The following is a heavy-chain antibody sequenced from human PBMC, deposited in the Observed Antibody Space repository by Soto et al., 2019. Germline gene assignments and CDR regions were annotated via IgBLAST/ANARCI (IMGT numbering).Heavy chain of an antibody. J-gene: IGHJ5*02. CDR2: SNSDASHT. V-gene: IGHV3-74*01. CDR3: VRGGHCITTSGYWNWFDP. CDR1: GFTFSTYW. D-gene: IGHD2-2*01. Sequence: EVQLVESGGGLVQPGGSLRLSCAASGFTFSTYWMHWIRQVPGKGLEWVSRSNSDASHTYYADSVKGRFTISRDNAKNTLHLEMSSLRAEDTAVYYCVRGGHCITTSGYWNWFDPWGQGTLVTVSS.